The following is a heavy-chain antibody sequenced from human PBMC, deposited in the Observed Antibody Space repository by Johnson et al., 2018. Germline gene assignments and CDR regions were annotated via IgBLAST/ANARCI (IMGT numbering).Heavy chain of an antibody. D-gene: IGHD3-3*01. V-gene: IGHV3-66*01. CDR3: ARALPPNKYDYWLAFDI. CDR1: GFTFSSYS. CDR2: IYSGGST. J-gene: IGHJ3*02. Sequence: EVQLVESGGGLVQPGGSLRLSCAASGFTFSSYSMNWVRQAPGKGLEWVSVIYSGGSTYYADSVKGRFPISRDNSKNTLYFQMNSQRADDTAVYYCARALPPNKYDYWLAFDIWVQGIMVTVSS.